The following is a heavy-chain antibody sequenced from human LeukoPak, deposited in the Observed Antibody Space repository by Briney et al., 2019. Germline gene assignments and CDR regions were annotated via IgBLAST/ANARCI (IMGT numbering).Heavy chain of an antibody. V-gene: IGHV4-34*01. J-gene: IGHJ4*02. CDR3: VREGGGFGVFSPGYFDY. D-gene: IGHD3-10*01. Sequence: KPSETLSLTCAVSGGSFSGYYWNWIRQPPGKGLEWTGEIDHSGSTNYNPSLKSRVTILVDTSKNQFSLKLSSVTAADTAVYYCVREGGGFGVFSPGYFDYWGQGTLVTVSS. CDR1: GGSFSGYY. CDR2: IDHSGST.